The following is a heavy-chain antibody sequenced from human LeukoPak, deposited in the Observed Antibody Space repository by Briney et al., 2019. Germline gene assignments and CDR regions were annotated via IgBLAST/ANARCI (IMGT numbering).Heavy chain of an antibody. Sequence: GGSLRLSCAASGFTFSSYWMTWVRRAPGKGLEWVANIGEDGSEKYYVDSVRGRFIISRDNAKNSLYLQVNSLRAEDTAVYYCAKADGSGSPGAFDIWGQGTMVTVSS. CDR1: GFTFSSYW. V-gene: IGHV3-7*01. CDR3: AKADGSGSPGAFDI. CDR2: IGEDGSEK. D-gene: IGHD3-10*01. J-gene: IGHJ3*02.